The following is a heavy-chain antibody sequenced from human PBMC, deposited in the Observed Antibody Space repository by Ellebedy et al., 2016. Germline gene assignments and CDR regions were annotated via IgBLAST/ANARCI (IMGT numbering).Heavy chain of an antibody. D-gene: IGHD1-7*01. Sequence: GESLKISXVASGFTFSDYYMTWIRQAPGKGLECISYMSSSGTTIYNADSVKGRFTMSRDNAKNSLYLQMNSLRAEETAMYFCTRGANYTFDIWGQGTMVTVSS. CDR3: TRGANYTFDI. V-gene: IGHV3-11*01. CDR2: MSSSGTTI. CDR1: GFTFSDYY. J-gene: IGHJ3*02.